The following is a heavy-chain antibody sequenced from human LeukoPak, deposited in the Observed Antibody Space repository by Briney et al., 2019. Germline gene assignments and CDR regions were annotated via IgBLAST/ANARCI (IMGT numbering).Heavy chain of an antibody. J-gene: IGHJ4*02. D-gene: IGHD4-17*01. CDR3: ARDKYGDYVIDY. CDR2: ISSSTTNM. Sequence: GGSLRLSCAASGFTFSTYSMNWVRQAPGKGLEWVSYISSSTTNMYYADSVKGRFTISRDNAKNSLYLQMNSLRAEDTAVYYCARDKYGDYVIDYWGQGTLVTVSS. V-gene: IGHV3-48*01. CDR1: GFTFSTYS.